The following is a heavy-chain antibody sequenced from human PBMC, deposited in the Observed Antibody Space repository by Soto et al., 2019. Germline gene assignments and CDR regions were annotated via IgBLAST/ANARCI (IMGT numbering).Heavy chain of an antibody. Sequence: QVQLVQSGAEVKKPGASVKVSCKASGYIFTNYDINWVRQATGQGLEYLGWINPKSGNTGYVQKFQGRVTMTRNTSINTAYMERNSLRSEDTAVYYCAGGIKYGECSRWFDPCGQGTLVTVSS. D-gene: IGHD4-17*01. J-gene: IGHJ5*02. V-gene: IGHV1-8*01. CDR2: INPKSGNT. CDR3: AGGIKYGECSRWFDP. CDR1: GYIFTNYD.